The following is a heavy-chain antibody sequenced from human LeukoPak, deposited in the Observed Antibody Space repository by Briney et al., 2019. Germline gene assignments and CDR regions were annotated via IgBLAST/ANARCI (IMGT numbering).Heavy chain of an antibody. D-gene: IGHD6-19*01. CDR3: AREGYSSGWYRN. J-gene: IGHJ4*02. CDR2: IYSGGST. Sequence: PGRSLRLSCAASGFTVSSNYMSWVRQAPGKGLEWVSLIYSGGSTSYADSVKGRFTISRDNSKNTLYLQMNSLRAGDTAVYYCAREGYSSGWYRNWGQGTLVTVSS. V-gene: IGHV3-66*01. CDR1: GFTVSSNY.